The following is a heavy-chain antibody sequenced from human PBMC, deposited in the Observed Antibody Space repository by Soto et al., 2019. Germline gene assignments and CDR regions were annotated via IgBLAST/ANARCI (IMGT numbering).Heavy chain of an antibody. V-gene: IGHV1-69*01. D-gene: IGHD2-21*01. CDR1: GGTFSSYA. CDR2: IIPIFGTA. Sequence: QVQLVQSGAEVKKPGSSVKVSCKASGGTFSSYAISWVRQAPGQGLEWMGGIIPIFGTANYAQKFQGRVTITADESTSTAYMELSSLRSEDTAVYYCARGGVVADPEYYYYGMDVWGQGTTVTVSS. J-gene: IGHJ6*02. CDR3: ARGGVVADPEYYYYGMDV.